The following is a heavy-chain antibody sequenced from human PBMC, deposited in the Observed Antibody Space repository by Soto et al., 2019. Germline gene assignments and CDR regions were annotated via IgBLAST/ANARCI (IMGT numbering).Heavy chain of an antibody. V-gene: IGHV5-51*01. CDR1: GYSFTNYW. Sequence: GESLKISCQASGYSFTNYWVHWVRQMPGKGLEWMGIIYPADSDARYSPSFQGQVTISVDKSINTAYLQWSSLKASDTAMYYCARNMFWRSGGVGGNFGIWGQGTLVTVSS. J-gene: IGHJ3*02. D-gene: IGHD3-10*02. CDR3: ARNMFWRSGGVGGNFGI. CDR2: IYPADSDA.